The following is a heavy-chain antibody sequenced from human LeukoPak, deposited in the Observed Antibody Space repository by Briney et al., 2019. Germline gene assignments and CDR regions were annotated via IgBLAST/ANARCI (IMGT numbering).Heavy chain of an antibody. CDR1: GDFITAYY. Sequence: SETLSLTCTVSGDFITAYYWSWIRQPPGKGLEWIGYVYYSGSTEYNPSLRSRVTISLEMSKNQFSLKLSSVTAADTAVYYCARDFSPWYDSSGYYLTPFDYWGQGTLVTVSS. V-gene: IGHV4-59*12. J-gene: IGHJ4*02. D-gene: IGHD3-22*01. CDR3: ARDFSPWYDSSGYYLTPFDY. CDR2: VYYSGST.